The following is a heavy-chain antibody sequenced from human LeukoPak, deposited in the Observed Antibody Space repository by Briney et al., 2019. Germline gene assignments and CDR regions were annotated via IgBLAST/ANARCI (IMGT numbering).Heavy chain of an antibody. D-gene: IGHD2-2*01. Sequence: PSETLSLTCAVYGGSFSGYYWSWIRQPAGKGLEWIGRIYSSGSTNYNASLKSRVTMSVDTSKNQFSLKLSSVTAADTAVYYCARGPQLIPAAIQGWFDPWGQGTLVTVSS. CDR1: GGSFSGYY. CDR3: ARGPQLIPAAIQGWFDP. J-gene: IGHJ5*02. V-gene: IGHV4-59*10. CDR2: IYSSGST.